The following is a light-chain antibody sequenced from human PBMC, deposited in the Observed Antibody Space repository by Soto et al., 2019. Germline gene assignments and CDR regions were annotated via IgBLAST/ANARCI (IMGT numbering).Light chain of an antibody. CDR3: CSYVGSTWGYV. V-gene: IGLV2-23*02. CDR2: DVS. Sequence: QSVLTQPASVSGSPGQSITISCTGTSSDVGSYNLVSWYQQHPGKAPKLMIYDVSQWPSGVSNRFSGSKSGYTASLTISGLQAEDEADYYCCSYVGSTWGYVFGTGTKVTVL. CDR1: SSDVGSYNL. J-gene: IGLJ1*01.